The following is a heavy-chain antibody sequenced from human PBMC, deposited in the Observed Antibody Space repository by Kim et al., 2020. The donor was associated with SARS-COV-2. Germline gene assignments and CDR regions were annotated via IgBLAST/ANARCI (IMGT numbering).Heavy chain of an antibody. CDR3: AKKGITARGQWYFDL. CDR1: GFTFSSFA. V-gene: IGHV3-23*01. D-gene: IGHD6-13*01. CDR2: LSDSGGDT. Sequence: GGSLRLSCAASGFTFSSFAMTWVRQAPGKGLEWVSILSDSGGDTFYADSVKGRFTISRDNSKNTLYLQMNSLRAEDTAVYYCAKKGITARGQWYFDLWGRGTLVTGSS. J-gene: IGHJ2*01.